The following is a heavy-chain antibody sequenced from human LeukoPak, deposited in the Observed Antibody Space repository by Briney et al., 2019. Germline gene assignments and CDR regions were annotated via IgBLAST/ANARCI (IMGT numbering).Heavy chain of an antibody. CDR3: ARDYYDSSGYYYESHYYYYMDV. V-gene: IGHV3-21*01. J-gene: IGHJ6*03. CDR1: GFTFSSYS. CDR2: ISSSSYI. D-gene: IGHD3-22*01. Sequence: GGSLRLSCAASGFTFSSYSMNWVRQAPGKGLEWVSSISSSSYIYYADSVKGRFTISRDNAKNSLYLQMNSLRAEDTAVYYCARDYYDSSGYYYESHYYYYMDVWGKGTTVTVSS.